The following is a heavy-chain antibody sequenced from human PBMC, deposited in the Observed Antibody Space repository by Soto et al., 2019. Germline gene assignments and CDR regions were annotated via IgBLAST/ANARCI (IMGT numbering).Heavy chain of an antibody. CDR3: SRAPLSPTLRLFDF. CDR2: VFHTGTT. D-gene: IGHD2-15*01. CDR1: SGSINENYY. Sequence: SETLSLTCTVSSGSINENYYWNWIRQSPGKGLEWIGYVFHTGTTHYNPSLESRVTLSISTSKNQFSLTLTSVAASDTAIYYFSRAPLSPTLRLFDFWGPRTMVTVSS. J-gene: IGHJ3*01. V-gene: IGHV4-59*01.